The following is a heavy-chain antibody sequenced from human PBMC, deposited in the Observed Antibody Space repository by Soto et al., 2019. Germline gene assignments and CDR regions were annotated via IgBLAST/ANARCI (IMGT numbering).Heavy chain of an antibody. J-gene: IGHJ6*02. Sequence: GGSLRLSCAASGFTFSTYGMHWVRQGPGKGLEWVALIWHGGSKKYFADSVRGRFTISRDNSKNTHYLQMNSLRAEDTAVYYCARDLDTALGYYYYYGMDVWGQGTTVTVSS. V-gene: IGHV3-33*01. CDR1: GFTFSTYG. CDR2: IWHGGSKK. CDR3: ARDLDTALGYYYYYGMDV. D-gene: IGHD5-18*01.